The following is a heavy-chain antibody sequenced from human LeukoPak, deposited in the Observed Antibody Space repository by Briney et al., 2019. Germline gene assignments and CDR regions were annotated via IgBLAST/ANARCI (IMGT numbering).Heavy chain of an antibody. D-gene: IGHD2-2*01. V-gene: IGHV1-69*05. CDR2: IIPIFGTA. J-gene: IGHJ4*02. CDR1: GYTFTSYG. CDR3: ARDRYCSSTSCYPRGISFDY. Sequence: GASVKVSCKASGYTFTSYGISWVRQAPGQGLEWMGGIIPIFGTANYAQKFQGRVTITTDESTSTAYMELSSLRSEDTAVYYCARDRYCSSTSCYPRGISFDYWGQGTLVTVSS.